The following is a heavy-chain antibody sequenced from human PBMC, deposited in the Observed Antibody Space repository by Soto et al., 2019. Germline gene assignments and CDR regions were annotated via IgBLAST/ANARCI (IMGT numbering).Heavy chain of an antibody. CDR1: GFTFSSYG. Sequence: GGSLRLSCAASGFTFSSYGMHWVRQAPGKGLEWVAVISYDGSNKYYAESVKGRFTISRDNSKNTLYLQMNSLRAEDTAVYYCAGDLGGMDVWGQGTTVTVSS. J-gene: IGHJ6*02. CDR3: AGDLGGMDV. D-gene: IGHD7-27*01. V-gene: IGHV3-30*03. CDR2: ISYDGSNK.